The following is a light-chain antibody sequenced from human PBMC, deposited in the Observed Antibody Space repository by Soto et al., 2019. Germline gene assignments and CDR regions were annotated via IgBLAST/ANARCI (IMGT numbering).Light chain of an antibody. Sequence: AIRMTQSPSSFSASTGDRVTITCRASQGISSYLAWYQQKPGKAPKLLIYAASTLQSGVPSRFSGIGSGTDFTLTISCLQSEDFATYYCQQYYSYPHTFGQGTKVEIK. CDR3: QQYYSYPHT. CDR2: AAS. CDR1: QGISSY. V-gene: IGKV1-8*01. J-gene: IGKJ1*01.